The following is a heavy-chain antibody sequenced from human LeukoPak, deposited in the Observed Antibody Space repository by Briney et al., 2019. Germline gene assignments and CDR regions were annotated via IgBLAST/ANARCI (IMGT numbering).Heavy chain of an antibody. J-gene: IGHJ3*02. CDR2: IYYSGST. Sequence: SETLSLTCTVSGGSISSSSYYWGWIRQPPGKGLEWIGSIYYSGSTYYNPSLKSRVTISVDTYKNQFSLKLSSVTAADTAVYYCARAYSSSWYITGAFDIWGQGTMVTVSS. CDR3: ARAYSSSWYITGAFDI. V-gene: IGHV4-39*07. CDR1: GGSISSSSYY. D-gene: IGHD6-13*01.